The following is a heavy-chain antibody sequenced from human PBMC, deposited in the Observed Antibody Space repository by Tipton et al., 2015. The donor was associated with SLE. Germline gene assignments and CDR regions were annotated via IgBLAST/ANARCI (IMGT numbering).Heavy chain of an antibody. J-gene: IGHJ4*02. V-gene: IGHV3-74*03. CDR3: ARDGPHSIPHDY. Sequence: GSLRLSCAASGFTFSSYWMHWVRQAPGKGLVWVSHINSDGSSTKYADSAKGRFTISRDNAKNTLYLQMNSLRAEDTAVYYCARDGPHSIPHDYWGQGTLVTVSS. CDR1: GFTFSSYW. D-gene: IGHD3-3*02. CDR2: INSDGSST.